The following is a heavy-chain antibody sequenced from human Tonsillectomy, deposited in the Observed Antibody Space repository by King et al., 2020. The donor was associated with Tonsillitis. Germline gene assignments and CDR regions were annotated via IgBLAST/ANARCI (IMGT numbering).Heavy chain of an antibody. V-gene: IGHV4-34*01. CDR3: ARGGTVTSWYFDL. CDR1: VGSFSDYY. D-gene: IGHD4-17*01. CDR2: INQSGST. Sequence: VQLQQWGAGLLKPSETLSLTCAVYVGSFSDYYWNWIRQPPGKGLEWIGEINQSGSTIHSPSLKSRVTISVDTSTNQFSLKLTSVTAADTAVYYCARGGTVTSWYFDLWGRGTPVTVSS. J-gene: IGHJ2*01.